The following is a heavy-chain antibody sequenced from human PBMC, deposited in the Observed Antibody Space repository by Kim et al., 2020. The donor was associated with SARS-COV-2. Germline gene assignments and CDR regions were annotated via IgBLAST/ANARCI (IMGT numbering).Heavy chain of an antibody. CDR3: ARLAKSAERYFDL. Sequence: SETLSLTCSVSGGFVSTSGYFWAWIRQPPGRGLEWIGMIYYSGSTFYSPSLKGRFTISVDLSWNHFSLTLRSATAADMGVYYCARLAKSAERYFDLWGRGTLVTVSS. CDR1: GGFVSTSGYF. CDR2: IYYSGST. J-gene: IGHJ2*01. V-gene: IGHV4-39*02.